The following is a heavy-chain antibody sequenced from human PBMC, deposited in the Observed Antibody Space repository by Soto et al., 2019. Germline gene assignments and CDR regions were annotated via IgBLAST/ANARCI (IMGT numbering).Heavy chain of an antibody. Sequence: PAGSLRLSCAASGVTFDDYAMHWVRQAPGKGLEWVSGISWNSGSIGYADSVKGRFTISRDNAKNSLYLQMNSLRAEDTALYYCAKRHYYYYGMDVWGQGTTVTVSS. J-gene: IGHJ6*02. CDR1: GVTFDDYA. V-gene: IGHV3-9*01. CDR2: ISWNSGSI. CDR3: AKRHYYYYGMDV.